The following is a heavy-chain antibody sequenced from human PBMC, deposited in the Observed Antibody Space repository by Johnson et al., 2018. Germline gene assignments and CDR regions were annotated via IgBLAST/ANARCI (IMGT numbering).Heavy chain of an antibody. J-gene: IGHJ6*02. CDR2: ISGSAGST. CDR1: GFTFSSYS. D-gene: IGHD3-3*01. Sequence: EVQLLETGGGLVKPGGSLRLSCAASGFTFSSYSMNWVRQAPGKGLEWVSAISGSAGSTHYADSVKGRFTISRANAKNSLYLQMNSLRDEDTAVYYCLRGSGDYTNYGMDVWGQGTTVTVSS. CDR3: LRGSGDYTNYGMDV. V-gene: IGHV3-21*01.